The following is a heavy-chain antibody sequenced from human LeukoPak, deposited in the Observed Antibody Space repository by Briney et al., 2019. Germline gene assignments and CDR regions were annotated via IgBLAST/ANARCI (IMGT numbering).Heavy chain of an antibody. Sequence: GGSLRLSCAASGFTFSSYSMIWVRQAPGKGLEWVSSMSSGSTYIYHADSVKGRFTISRDNSKNTLYLQMNSLQTEDTAVYYCTRHPPPESRRDAFDIWGQGTMVTVSS. CDR3: TRHPPPESRRDAFDI. CDR2: MSSGSTYI. D-gene: IGHD6-13*01. J-gene: IGHJ3*02. CDR1: GFTFSSYS. V-gene: IGHV3-21*04.